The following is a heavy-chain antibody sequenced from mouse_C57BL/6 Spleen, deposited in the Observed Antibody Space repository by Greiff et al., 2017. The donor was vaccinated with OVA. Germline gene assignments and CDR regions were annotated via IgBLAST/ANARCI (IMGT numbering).Heavy chain of an antibody. V-gene: IGHV1-55*01. CDR1: GYTFTSYW. D-gene: IGHD1-1*01. CDR3: AREAYYYGSSFDY. J-gene: IGHJ2*01. CDR2: IYPGSGST. Sequence: QVHVKQPGAELVKPGASVKMSCKASGYTFTSYWITWVKQRPGQGLEWIGDIYPGSGSTNYNEKFKSKATLTVDTSSSTAYMQLSSLTSEDSAVYYCAREAYYYGSSFDYWGQGTTLTVSS.